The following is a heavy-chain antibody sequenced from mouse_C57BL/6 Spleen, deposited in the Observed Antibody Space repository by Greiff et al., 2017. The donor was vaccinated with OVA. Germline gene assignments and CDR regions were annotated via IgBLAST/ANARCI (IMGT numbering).Heavy chain of an antibody. CDR3: ARGFYSNYTYYFYY. D-gene: IGHD2-5*01. V-gene: IGHV1-69*01. CDR1: GYTFTSYW. CDR2: IDPSDSYT. Sequence: VQLQQPGAELVMPGASVKLSCKASGYTFTSYWMHWVKQRPGQGLEWIGEIDPSDSYTNYNQKFKGKSTLTVDKSSSTAYMQLSSLASEDSAVYYCARGFYSNYTYYFYYWGQGTTLTVSS. J-gene: IGHJ2*01.